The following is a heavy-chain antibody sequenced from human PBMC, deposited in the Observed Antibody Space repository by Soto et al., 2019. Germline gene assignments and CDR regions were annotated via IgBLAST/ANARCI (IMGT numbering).Heavy chain of an antibody. V-gene: IGHV3-23*01. CDR3: AKAPRSDYGDFGYFDY. J-gene: IGHJ4*02. D-gene: IGHD4-17*01. Sequence: GGSLRLSCAASGFTFSSYAMSWVRQAPGKGLEWVSAISGSGGSTYYADPVKGRFTISRDNSKNTLYLQMNSLRAEDTAVYYCAKAPRSDYGDFGYFDYWGQGTLVTVSS. CDR1: GFTFSSYA. CDR2: ISGSGGST.